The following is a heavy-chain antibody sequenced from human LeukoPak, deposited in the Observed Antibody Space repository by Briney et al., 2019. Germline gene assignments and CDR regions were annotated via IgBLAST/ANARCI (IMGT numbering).Heavy chain of an antibody. J-gene: IGHJ4*02. CDR2: ISSSSSYI. D-gene: IGHD3-10*01. V-gene: IGHV3-21*01. CDR3: ARSYYYGSGSYYNYGDY. Sequence: GGSLRLSCAASGFTFSSHSMNWVRQAPGKGLEWVSSISSSSSYIYYADSVKGRFTISRDNAKNSLYLQMNSLRAEDTAVYYCARSYYYGSGSYYNYGDYWGQGTLVTVSS. CDR1: GFTFSSHS.